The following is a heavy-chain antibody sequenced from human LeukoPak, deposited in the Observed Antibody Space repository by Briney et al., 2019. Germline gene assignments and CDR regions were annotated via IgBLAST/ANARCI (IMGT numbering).Heavy chain of an antibody. CDR2: ISSSSSYI. D-gene: IGHD2-15*01. CDR3: ARDRRYCSSGSCDLDY. Sequence: GGSLRLSCAASGFTFSSYSMNWVRQAPGKGLEWVSSISSSSSYIYYADSVKGRFTISRDNAKNSLYLQMNSLRAEDTAVYYCARDRRYCSSGSCDLDYWGQGTLVTVSS. J-gene: IGHJ4*02. V-gene: IGHV3-21*04. CDR1: GFTFSSYS.